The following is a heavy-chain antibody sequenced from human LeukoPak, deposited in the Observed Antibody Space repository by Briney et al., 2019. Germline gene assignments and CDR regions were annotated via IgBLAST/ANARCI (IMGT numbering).Heavy chain of an antibody. CDR3: ARGSDEEIVLMVYAIWFDP. J-gene: IGHJ5*02. V-gene: IGHV4-39*07. Sequence: SETLSLTCTVSGGSISSSSYYWGWIRQPPGKGLEWIGSIYYSGSTYYNPSLKSRVTISVDTSKNQFSLKLSSVTAADTAVYYCARGSDEEIVLMVYAIWFDPWGQGTLVTVSS. D-gene: IGHD2-8*01. CDR2: IYYSGST. CDR1: GGSISSSSYY.